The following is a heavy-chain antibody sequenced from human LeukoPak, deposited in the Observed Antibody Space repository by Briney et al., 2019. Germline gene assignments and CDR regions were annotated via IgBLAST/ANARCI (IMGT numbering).Heavy chain of an antibody. Sequence: GASVKVSCKASGFTFTSSAMQWVRQARGQRLEWIGWIVVGSGNTNYAQKFQERVTITRDMSTSTAYMGLSSLRSEDTAVYYCAASVIGITGTVDAFDIWGQGTMVTVSS. CDR1: GFTFTSSA. J-gene: IGHJ3*02. CDR3: AASVIGITGTVDAFDI. D-gene: IGHD1-7*01. CDR2: IVVGSGNT. V-gene: IGHV1-58*02.